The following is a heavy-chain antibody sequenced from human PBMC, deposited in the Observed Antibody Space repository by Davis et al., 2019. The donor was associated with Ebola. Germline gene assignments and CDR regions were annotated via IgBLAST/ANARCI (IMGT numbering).Heavy chain of an antibody. CDR3: ARAGYCSGGSCYYDYYYYGMDV. D-gene: IGHD2-15*01. V-gene: IGHV1-18*01. J-gene: IGHJ6*02. CDR1: GYTFTSYG. Sequence: ASVKVSCKASGYTFTSYGISWLRQAPGQGLEWMGWISAYNGNTNYAQKLQGRVTMTTDTSTSTAYMELRSLRSDDTAVYYCARAGYCSGGSCYYDYYYYGMDVWGQGTTVTVSS. CDR2: ISAYNGNT.